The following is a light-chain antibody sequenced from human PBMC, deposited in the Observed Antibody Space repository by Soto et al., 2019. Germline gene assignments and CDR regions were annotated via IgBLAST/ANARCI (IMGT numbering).Light chain of an antibody. CDR1: SSDVGAYNR. J-gene: IGLJ1*01. V-gene: IGLV2-18*02. Sequence: QSALTQPASVSGSPGQSIAISCTGSSSDVGAYNRVSWYQQSPDTAPKLIIYDVSDRPSGVPDRFSGSKSGNTASLTISGLQPEDEADYYCNSYTTRTTYVFGNGTKVTV. CDR3: NSYTTRTTYV. CDR2: DVS.